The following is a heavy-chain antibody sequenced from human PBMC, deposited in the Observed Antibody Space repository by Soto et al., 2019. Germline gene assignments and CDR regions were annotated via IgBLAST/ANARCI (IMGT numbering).Heavy chain of an antibody. CDR2: IWYDGSNK. CDR1: GFTFNSYG. D-gene: IGHD5-18*01. V-gene: IGHV3-33*01. J-gene: IGHJ4*02. CDR3: ARGEGYAYGYLTY. Sequence: GGSLRLSCAASGFTFNSYGMHWVRQAPGKGLEWVAVIWYDGSNKYYGDSVEGRFTISRDNSENTVYLQMNSLRAEDTAVYYCARGEGYAYGYLTYWGQGTLVTVSS.